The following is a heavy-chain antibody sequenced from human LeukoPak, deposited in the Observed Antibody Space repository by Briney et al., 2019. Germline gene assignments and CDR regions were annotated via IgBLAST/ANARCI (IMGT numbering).Heavy chain of an antibody. CDR2: ISSSGGST. CDR1: GFIFSSYA. D-gene: IGHD2-2*01. CDR3: AKDSQGSAASSGFFDY. V-gene: IGHV3-23*01. J-gene: IGHJ4*02. Sequence: GGSLRLSCAASGFIFSSYAMSWVRQAPGKGLEWVSAISSSGGSTNYADSVKGRFTISRDKSKNTLYLQMDSLRAEDTAVYYCAKDSQGSAASSGFFDYRGQGTLVTVSS.